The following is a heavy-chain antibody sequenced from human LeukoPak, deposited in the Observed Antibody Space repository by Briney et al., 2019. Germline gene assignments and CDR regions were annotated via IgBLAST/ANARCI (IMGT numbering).Heavy chain of an antibody. CDR2: MNPKSGNT. J-gene: IGHJ6*02. CDR3: ARGRDPVGGYYYYGTDV. D-gene: IGHD4-23*01. Sequence: GASVNVSCKASGYTFTSYDINWVRQAPGQGLEWMGWMNPKSGNTGYAQQFQGRGTSTRNTSISTDYMELSSLRSEDTAVYYCARGRDPVGGYYYYGTDVWGQGPTVTVS. V-gene: IGHV1-8*01. CDR1: GYTFTSYD.